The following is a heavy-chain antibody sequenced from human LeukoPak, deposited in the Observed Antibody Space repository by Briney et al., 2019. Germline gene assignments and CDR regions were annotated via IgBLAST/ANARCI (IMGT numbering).Heavy chain of an antibody. J-gene: IGHJ5*02. CDR2: ISSSSSYI. Sequence: GGSLRLSCAASGFTFSSYSMNWVRQAPGKGLEWVSSISSSSSYIYYADSVKVRFTISRDNAKNSLYLQMNSLRAEDTAVYYCARAHRDGYNPWGQGTLVTVSS. CDR3: ARAHRDGYNP. D-gene: IGHD5-24*01. CDR1: GFTFSSYS. V-gene: IGHV3-21*01.